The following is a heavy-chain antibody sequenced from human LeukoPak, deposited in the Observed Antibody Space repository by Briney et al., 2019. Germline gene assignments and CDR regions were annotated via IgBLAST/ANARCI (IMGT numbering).Heavy chain of an antibody. CDR2: INPNSGGT. CDR3: ARVSDIVVVPAPLGVNEFDI. Sequence: ASVKVSCKASGYTFTGYYMHWVRQAPGQGLEWMGWINPNSGGTNYAQKFQGRVTMTRDTSISTAYMELSRLRSDDTAVYYCARVSDIVVVPAPLGVNEFDIWGQGTMVTVSS. D-gene: IGHD2-2*01. V-gene: IGHV1-2*02. CDR1: GYTFTGYY. J-gene: IGHJ3*02.